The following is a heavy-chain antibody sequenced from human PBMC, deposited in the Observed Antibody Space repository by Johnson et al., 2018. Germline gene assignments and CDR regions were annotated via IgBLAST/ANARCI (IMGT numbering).Heavy chain of an antibody. CDR1: GFTFSSYG. CDR3: ARGGEDYGDYGYYYYGMDV. V-gene: IGHV3-30*03. J-gene: IGHJ6*02. CDR2: ISYDGSNK. Sequence: QEQLVESGGGVVQPGRSLRLSCAASGFTFSSYGMYWVRQAPGKGLEWVAVISYDGSNKYYGDAVQGRFTIYRDNSQNSLYLQMNRRRAEDTAVYYCARGGEDYGDYGYYYYGMDVWGQGTTVTVSS. D-gene: IGHD4-17*01.